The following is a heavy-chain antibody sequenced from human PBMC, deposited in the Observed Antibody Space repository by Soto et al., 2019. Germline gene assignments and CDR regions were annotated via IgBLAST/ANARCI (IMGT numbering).Heavy chain of an antibody. Sequence: QVQLVQSGAEVKKPGSSVKVSCKASGGTFSSYAISWVRQAPGQGLEWMGGIITNFGTANYAQKFQGRVTITADEPTSTSYMELGSLSSADTALYYCARGAMGDYFDYWGQGTLVTVSS. V-gene: IGHV1-69*12. CDR1: GGTFSSYA. CDR3: ARGAMGDYFDY. J-gene: IGHJ4*02. D-gene: IGHD5-18*01. CDR2: IITNFGTA.